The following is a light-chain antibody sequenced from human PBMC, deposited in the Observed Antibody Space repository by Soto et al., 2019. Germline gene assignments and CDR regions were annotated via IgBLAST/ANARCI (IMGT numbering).Light chain of an antibody. V-gene: IGKV3-15*01. CDR3: QQYTNRPLT. CDR2: GIS. J-gene: IGKJ5*01. Sequence: EVVMTQSPATLSVSPGERATLSCRTSQSVSSNYLAWYQQQPGQAPRLLIYGISTRATGIPARFSGSGSGTEFTLTISSLQSEDFAVYYCQQYTNRPLTFGQGTRLEIK. CDR1: QSVSSN.